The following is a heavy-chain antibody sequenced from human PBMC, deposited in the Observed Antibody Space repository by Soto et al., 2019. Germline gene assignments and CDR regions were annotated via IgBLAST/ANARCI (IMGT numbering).Heavy chain of an antibody. CDR2: INAGNGNT. Sequence: QVQLVQSGAEVKKPGASVKVSCKASGYTFTSYAMHWVRQAPGQRLEWMGWINAGNGNTKYSQKYQGRVTITRDTSASTAYMELSSLRSEDTAVYYCARDIPMVRGAHPAWFDPWGQGTLVTVSS. V-gene: IGHV1-3*01. CDR3: ARDIPMVRGAHPAWFDP. CDR1: GYTFTSYA. D-gene: IGHD3-10*01. J-gene: IGHJ5*02.